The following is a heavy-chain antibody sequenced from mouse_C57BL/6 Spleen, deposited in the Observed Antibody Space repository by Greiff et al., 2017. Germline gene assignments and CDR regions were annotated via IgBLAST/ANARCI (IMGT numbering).Heavy chain of an antibody. CDR2: IDPETGGT. V-gene: IGHV1-15*01. Sequence: VQLKQSGAELVRPGASVTLSCKASGYTFTDYEMHWVKQTPVHGLEWIGAIDPETGGTAYNQKFKGKAILTADKSYSTAYMELRSLTSEDSAVYYCERRSSDYGSSYYFDDWGQGTTLTVAS. CDR1: GYTFTDYE. CDR3: ERRSSDYGSSYYFDD. D-gene: IGHD1-1*01. J-gene: IGHJ2*01.